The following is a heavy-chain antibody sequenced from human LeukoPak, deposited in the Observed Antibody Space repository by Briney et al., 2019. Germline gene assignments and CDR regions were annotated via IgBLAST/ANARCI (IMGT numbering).Heavy chain of an antibody. J-gene: IGHJ3*02. Sequence: GKSLKISCKGSGYSFTSYWIGWVRQMPGKGLEGMGIIYPGDSDTRYSPSFQGQVTISADKSISTAYLQWSSLKASDTAMYYCARSQYNWNLDAFDIWGQGTMITVSS. V-gene: IGHV5-51*01. CDR2: IYPGDSDT. D-gene: IGHD1-1*01. CDR1: GYSFTSYW. CDR3: ARSQYNWNLDAFDI.